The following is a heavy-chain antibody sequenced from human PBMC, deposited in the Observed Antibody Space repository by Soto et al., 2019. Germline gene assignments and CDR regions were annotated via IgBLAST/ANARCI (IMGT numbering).Heavy chain of an antibody. V-gene: IGHV5-51*01. Sequence: GESLKISCKGSGYSFTSYWIGWVRQMPGKSPDWLGMIYPGDSDTRYSPSFQGQVTISADKSISTAYLQWSSLKASDTAMYYCARCRRDIVGVPAAKGGADYYYYYGMDVWGQGTTVTVSS. CDR2: IYPGDSDT. CDR3: ARCRRDIVGVPAAKGGADYYYYYGMDV. CDR1: GYSFTSYW. D-gene: IGHD2-2*01. J-gene: IGHJ6*02.